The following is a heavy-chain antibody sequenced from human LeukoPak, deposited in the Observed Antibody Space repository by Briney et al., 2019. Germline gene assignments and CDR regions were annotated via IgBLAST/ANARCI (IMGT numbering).Heavy chain of an antibody. J-gene: IGHJ3*02. Sequence: SETLSLTCTVSGGSISSGDYYWSWIRQPPGKGLEWIGYIYYSGSTYYNPSLKSRVTISVDTSKNQFSLKLSSVTAADTAAYYCARPINTYGSDAFDIWGQGTMVTVSS. CDR1: GGSISSGDYY. CDR2: IYYSGST. V-gene: IGHV4-30-4*01. D-gene: IGHD4-17*01. CDR3: ARPINTYGSDAFDI.